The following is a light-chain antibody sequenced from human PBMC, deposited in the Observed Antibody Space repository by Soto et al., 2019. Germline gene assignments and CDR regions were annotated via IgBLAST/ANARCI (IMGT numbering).Light chain of an antibody. CDR1: SSDVGSYNL. Sequence: QSALTQPASVSGSPGQSITIFCTGTSSDVGSYNLVSWYQQHPGKAPKLTIYEGTKRPSGVSDRFSCSRSGNTASLTISGLQAEDEADYYCCSYASSTTYVFGTGTKLTVL. J-gene: IGLJ1*01. V-gene: IGLV2-23*01. CDR2: EGT. CDR3: CSYASSTTYV.